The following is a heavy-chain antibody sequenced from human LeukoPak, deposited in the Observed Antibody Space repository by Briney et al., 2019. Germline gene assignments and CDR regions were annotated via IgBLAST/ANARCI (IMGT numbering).Heavy chain of an antibody. J-gene: IGHJ6*02. CDR3: ARPRGITGTPPRDYYGMDV. D-gene: IGHD1/OR15-1a*01. V-gene: IGHV1-69*02. Sequence: SVKVSCKTSGGTFLSHTFSWVRQAPGQGLEWMGRIIPILGIANYAQKFQGRVTITADKSTSTAYMELSSLRSEDTAVYYCARPRGITGTPPRDYYGMDVWGQGTTVTVSS. CDR2: IIPILGIA. CDR1: GGTFLSHT.